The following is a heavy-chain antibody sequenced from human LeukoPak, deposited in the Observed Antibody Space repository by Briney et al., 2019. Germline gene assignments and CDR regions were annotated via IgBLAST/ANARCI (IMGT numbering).Heavy chain of an antibody. Sequence: GGSLRLSCAASGFTFSSYAMSWVRQAPGKGLEWVSAISGSDSTYYADSVKGRFTISRDNSKNTLYLQMNSLRAEDTAIYYCAKGVRFLDWWILDYWGQGALVTVSS. V-gene: IGHV3-23*01. D-gene: IGHD3-9*01. CDR3: AKGVRFLDWWILDY. CDR2: ISGSDST. J-gene: IGHJ4*02. CDR1: GFTFSSYA.